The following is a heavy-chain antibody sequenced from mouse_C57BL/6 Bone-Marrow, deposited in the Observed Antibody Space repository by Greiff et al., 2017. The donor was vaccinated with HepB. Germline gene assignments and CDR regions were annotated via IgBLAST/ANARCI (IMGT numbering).Heavy chain of an antibody. J-gene: IGHJ1*03. Sequence: EVQGVESGGGLVQPGGSLSLSCAASGFTFTDYYMSWVRQPPGKALEWLGFIRNKANGYTTEYSASVKGRFTISSDNSQSILYLQMNALRAEDSATYYCARFPLYYYGSTHWYFDVWGTGTTVTVSS. D-gene: IGHD1-1*01. CDR2: IRNKANGYTT. V-gene: IGHV7-3*01. CDR1: GFTFTDYY. CDR3: ARFPLYYYGSTHWYFDV.